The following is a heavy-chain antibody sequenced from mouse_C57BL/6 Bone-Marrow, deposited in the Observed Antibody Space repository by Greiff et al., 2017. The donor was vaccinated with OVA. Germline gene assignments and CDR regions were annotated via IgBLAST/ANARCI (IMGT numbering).Heavy chain of an antibody. J-gene: IGHJ2*01. CDR1: GYTFTEYT. CDR3: ARHEDDYYGSSYDWYFDY. Sequence: VQLQQSGAELVKPGASVKLSCKASGYTFTEYTIHWVKQRSGQGLEWIGWFYPGSGSIKYNEKFKDKATLTADKSSSTVYMELSRLTSEDSAVYFCARHEDDYYGSSYDWYFDYWGQGTTLTVSS. CDR2: FYPGSGSI. D-gene: IGHD1-1*01. V-gene: IGHV1-62-2*01.